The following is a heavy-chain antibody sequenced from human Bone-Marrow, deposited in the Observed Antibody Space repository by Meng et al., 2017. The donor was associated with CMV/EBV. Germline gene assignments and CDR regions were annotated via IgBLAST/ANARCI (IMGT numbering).Heavy chain of an antibody. CDR2: IRYDGSNK. J-gene: IGHJ6*01. CDR3: ARDLIGMDV. Sequence: GGSLRLSCAASGFTFSSYGMHWVRQAPGKGLEWVAFIRYDGSNKYYADSVKGRFTISRDNSKNTVFLQMYSLRAEDTALYYCARDLIGMDVWGQGTRVTGSS. V-gene: IGHV3-30*02. CDR1: GFTFSSYG.